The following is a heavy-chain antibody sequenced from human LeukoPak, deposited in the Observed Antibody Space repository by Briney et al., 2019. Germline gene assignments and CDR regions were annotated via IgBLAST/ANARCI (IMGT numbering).Heavy chain of an antibody. Sequence: SETLSLTCTVSGAAISSYYWSWIRQPPGKRLEWIGYVYYTGSTNYNPSLKSRVTISVDTSKNQFSLKLSSVTAADTAVYYCATTLAAANRFDYWGQGTLVTVSS. J-gene: IGHJ4*02. CDR2: VYYTGST. CDR1: GAAISSYY. V-gene: IGHV4-59*08. CDR3: ATTLAAANRFDY. D-gene: IGHD6-13*01.